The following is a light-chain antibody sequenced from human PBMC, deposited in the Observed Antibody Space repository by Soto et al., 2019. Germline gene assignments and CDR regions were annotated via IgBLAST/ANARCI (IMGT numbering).Light chain of an antibody. CDR2: GAS. V-gene: IGKV3-20*01. J-gene: IGKJ3*01. CDR3: QQYTTSPCA. Sequence: EIVWAQSRGTLCLYPGERATLYCRASQSVGSNYLAWYQQKPGQAPRVLIYGASSRATGFPDRFSGSGSGADFTLSCSRLAPGGFAVYYCQQYTTSPCAIGPGTKVDIK. CDR1: QSVGSNY.